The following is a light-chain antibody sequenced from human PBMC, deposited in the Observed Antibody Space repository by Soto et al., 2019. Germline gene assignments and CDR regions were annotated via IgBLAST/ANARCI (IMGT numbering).Light chain of an antibody. J-gene: IGKJ5*01. Sequence: VDSVTINCRASQTISSRLAWYQQKPGKAPTLLIYDASTLERGVPARFSGTGSGTEFTLSIDSLQPDDFAAYYCQQYHTSSITFGQGTRLEIK. V-gene: IGKV1-5*01. CDR2: DAS. CDR1: QTISSR. CDR3: QQYHTSSIT.